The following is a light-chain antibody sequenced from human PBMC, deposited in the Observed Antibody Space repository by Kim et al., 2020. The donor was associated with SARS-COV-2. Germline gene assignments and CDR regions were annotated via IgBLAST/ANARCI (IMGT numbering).Light chain of an antibody. CDR3: TSRVSSGYQVA. CDR2: GRN. Sequence: SSELTQDSAVSVALGQTVTITCQGDSLRSQFANWYQQSPGQSPVLVLYGRNSRPSGIPDRFSGSRSGDTASLTITGAQAEDEADYYFTSRVSSGYQVAFG. V-gene: IGLV3-19*01. J-gene: IGLJ2*01. CDR1: SLRSQF.